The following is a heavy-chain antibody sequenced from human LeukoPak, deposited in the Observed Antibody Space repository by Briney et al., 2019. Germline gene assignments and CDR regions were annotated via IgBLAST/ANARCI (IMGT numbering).Heavy chain of an antibody. CDR1: GGSISSGSYY. CDR2: IYYSGST. D-gene: IGHD2-15*01. Sequence: SETLSLTCTVPGGSISSGSYYWSWIRQPAGKGLEWIGSIYYSGSTYYNPSLKSRVTISVDTSKNQFSLKLSSVTAADTAVYYCARDVVVVAATPRSHNWFDPWGQGTLVTVSS. CDR3: ARDVVVVAATPRSHNWFDP. J-gene: IGHJ5*02. V-gene: IGHV4-39*07.